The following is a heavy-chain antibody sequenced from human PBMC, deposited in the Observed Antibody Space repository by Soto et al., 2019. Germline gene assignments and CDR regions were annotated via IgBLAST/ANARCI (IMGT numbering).Heavy chain of an antibody. Sequence: EVHLLESGGGLVQPGGSLRLSCSASGFTFPSYAMSWVRQAPGKGLEWVSGISGGGSDTYYSDSVRGRFTISRDNSKNTLYLQMNSLRVEDSAVYFCAKDDSLEWFFPLDAWGQGTLVTVSS. V-gene: IGHV3-23*01. J-gene: IGHJ5*02. CDR2: ISGGGSDT. CDR3: AKDDSLEWFFPLDA. CDR1: GFTFPSYA. D-gene: IGHD3-3*01.